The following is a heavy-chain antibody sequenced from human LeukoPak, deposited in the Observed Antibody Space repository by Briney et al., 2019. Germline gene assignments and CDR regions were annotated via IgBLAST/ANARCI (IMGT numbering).Heavy chain of an antibody. CDR1: GGSISSYY. CDR2: IYYSGST. CDR3: ARFWWSTATTIGGIVDY. Sequence: SETLSLTCTVSGGSISSYYWSWIRQPPGKGLEWIGYIYYSGSTNYNPSLKSRVTISVDTSKNQFSLKLSSVTAADTAVYYCARFWWSTATTIGGIVDYWGQGTLVTVSS. J-gene: IGHJ4*02. D-gene: IGHD4-17*01. V-gene: IGHV4-59*01.